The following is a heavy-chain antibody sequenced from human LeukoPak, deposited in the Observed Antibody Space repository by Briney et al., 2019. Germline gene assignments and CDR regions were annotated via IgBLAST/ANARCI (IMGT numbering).Heavy chain of an antibody. CDR1: GFTVSSNY. Sequence: PGGSLRLSCAASGFTVSSNYMSWVRQAPGKGLEWVSVIYSGGSTYYADSVKGRFTISRDNSKNTLYLQMNSLRAEDTAVYYCARGVTYYYDSSGYFLDYWGQGTLVTVSP. J-gene: IGHJ4*02. V-gene: IGHV3-66*01. D-gene: IGHD3-22*01. CDR2: IYSGGST. CDR3: ARGVTYYYDSSGYFLDY.